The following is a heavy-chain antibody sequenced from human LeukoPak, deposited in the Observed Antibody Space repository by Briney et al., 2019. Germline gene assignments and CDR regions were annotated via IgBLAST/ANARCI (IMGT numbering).Heavy chain of an antibody. CDR1: GGSIGRSSYY. CDR2: IYYSGST. CDR3: ARVAAKTVDY. J-gene: IGHJ4*02. D-gene: IGHD2-15*01. V-gene: IGHV4-39*07. Sequence: SETLSLTCTVSGGSIGRSSYYWGWIRQPPGKGLEWIGNIYYSGSTNYSPSLKSRVTISIDMSKNQFSLKLSSVTAADTAVYYCARVAAKTVDYWGQGTLVTVSP.